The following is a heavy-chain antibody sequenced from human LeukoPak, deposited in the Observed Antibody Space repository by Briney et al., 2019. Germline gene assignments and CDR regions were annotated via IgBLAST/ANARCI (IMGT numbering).Heavy chain of an antibody. V-gene: IGHV4-61*02. D-gene: IGHD1-26*01. CDR3: ARVSGSSRNDY. J-gene: IGHJ4*02. CDR2: IYTSGST. Sequence: SQTLSLTCTVSGGSISSGSYYWSWIRQPAGKGLEWIGRIYTSGSTNYNPSLKSRVTISVDTSKNQFSLKLSSVTAADTAVYYCARVSGSSRNDYWGPGALVTVSS. CDR1: GGSISSGSYY.